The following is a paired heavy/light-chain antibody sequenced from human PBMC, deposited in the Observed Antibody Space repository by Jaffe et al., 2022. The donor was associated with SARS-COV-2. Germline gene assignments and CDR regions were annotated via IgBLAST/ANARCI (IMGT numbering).Heavy chain of an antibody. CDR1: GYTFTNYA. Sequence: QVQLVQSRSELKKPGASVKVSCKASGYTFTNYAMNWVRQAPGQGLEWMGWINTNTGNPTYAQGFTGRFVFSLDTSVSTAYLQISSLKAEDTAVYYCARVFLGYCSRTTCLRHFDLWGQGTLVTVSS. V-gene: IGHV7-4-1*02. CDR2: INTNTGNP. CDR3: ARVFLGYCSRTTCLRHFDL. D-gene: IGHD2-2*03. J-gene: IGHJ4*02.
Light chain of an antibody. Sequence: QSVLTQPPSASGTPGQRVTISCSGSSSNIGSNTVNWYQQLPGTAPKVLIYSNNQRPSGVPDRFSGSKSGTSASLAISGLQSEDEADYYCATWDDSLNGWVFGGGTKLTVL. CDR2: SNN. J-gene: IGLJ2*01. V-gene: IGLV1-44*01. CDR1: SSNIGSNT. CDR3: ATWDDSLNGWV.